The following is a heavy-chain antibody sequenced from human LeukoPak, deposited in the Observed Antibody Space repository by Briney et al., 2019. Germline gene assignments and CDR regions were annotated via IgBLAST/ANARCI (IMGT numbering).Heavy chain of an antibody. Sequence: SETLSLTCTVSGGSISSYYWGWIRQPPGKGLEWIGYIYYSGSTNYNPSLKSRVTISVDTSKNQFSLKLSSVTAADTAVYYCARHAGGVGATMYFDYRGQGTLVTVSS. CDR3: ARHAGGVGATMYFDY. D-gene: IGHD1-26*01. V-gene: IGHV4-59*08. J-gene: IGHJ4*02. CDR1: GGSISSYY. CDR2: IYYSGST.